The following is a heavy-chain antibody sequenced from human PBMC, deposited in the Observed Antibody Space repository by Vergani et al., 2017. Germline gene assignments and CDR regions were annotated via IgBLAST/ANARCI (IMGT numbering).Heavy chain of an antibody. CDR2: ISAYNGKT. V-gene: IGHV1-18*01. CDR3: ARDGITGTTAPYYYYYMDV. Sequence: QVQLVQSGAEVKKPGASVKVSCKASGYTFTSYGISWVRQAPGQGLEWMGWISAYNGKTNYAQKLQGRVTMTTDTSTSTAYMELRRLRSDDTAVYYCARDGITGTTAPYYYYYMDVWGKGTTVTVSS. J-gene: IGHJ6*03. CDR1: GYTFTSYG. D-gene: IGHD1-7*01.